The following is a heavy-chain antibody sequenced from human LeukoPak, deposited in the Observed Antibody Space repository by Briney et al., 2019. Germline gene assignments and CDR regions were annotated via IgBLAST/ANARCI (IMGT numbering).Heavy chain of an antibody. J-gene: IGHJ4*02. D-gene: IGHD5-18*01. CDR3: AKDRATAMVTLYYSDY. CDR1: GFTLSSYG. V-gene: IGHV3-30*02. CDR2: IRYNGSNK. Sequence: PGGSLRLSCAASGFTLSSYGRHWVRQAPGKGLEWVAFIRYNGSNKYYADSVKGRFTISRDNSKNTLYLQMNSLRAEDTAVYYCAKDRATAMVTLYYSDYWGQGTLVTVSS.